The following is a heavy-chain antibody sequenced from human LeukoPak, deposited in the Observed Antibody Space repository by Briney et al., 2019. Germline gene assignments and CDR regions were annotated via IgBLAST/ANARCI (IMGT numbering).Heavy chain of an antibody. Sequence: GGSLRLSCVVSGFTFSSYVISWVRQAPGKGLEWVSSISGSGNITYYADSVKGRFTISRDNSKNALYLQMNSLRAEDTAIYYCAKMHYDFRSDFPLNWFDPWGQGTLVTVSS. D-gene: IGHD3-3*01. V-gene: IGHV3-23*01. CDR1: GFTFSSYV. CDR2: ISGSGNIT. J-gene: IGHJ5*02. CDR3: AKMHYDFRSDFPLNWFDP.